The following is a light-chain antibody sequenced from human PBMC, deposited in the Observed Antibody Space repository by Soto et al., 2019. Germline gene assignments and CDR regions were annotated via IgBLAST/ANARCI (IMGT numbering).Light chain of an antibody. V-gene: IGLV1-47*01. Sequence: QSVLTQPPSASGTPGQRVTISCSGSSSNIGSNYVYWYQQVPGTAPRLLMYRASQRRSGVPDRFSGSKSGTSASLAINGLRSEDEADYYCAAWDDTLNGLVFGGGTKLTVL. CDR2: RAS. CDR1: SSNIGSNY. CDR3: AAWDDTLNGLV. J-gene: IGLJ2*01.